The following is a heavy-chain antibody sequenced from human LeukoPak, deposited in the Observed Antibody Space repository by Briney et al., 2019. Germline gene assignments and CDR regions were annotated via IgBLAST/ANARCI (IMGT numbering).Heavy chain of an antibody. D-gene: IGHD2-2*01. CDR3: ATLLPAAYFDF. CDR2: VYYSGST. J-gene: IGHJ4*02. CDR1: GGSLSSYY. Sequence: PSETLPLIRTVSGGSLSSYYWTWIRPPPGKGLEYIGYVYYSGSTNYNPSLKSRVTISLDMSKNQFSLKLSSVTAADTAVYYCATLLPAAYFDFWGQGTLVTVSS. V-gene: IGHV4-59*08.